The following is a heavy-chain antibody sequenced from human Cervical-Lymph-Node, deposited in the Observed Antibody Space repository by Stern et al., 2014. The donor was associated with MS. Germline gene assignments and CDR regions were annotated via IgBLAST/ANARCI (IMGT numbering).Heavy chain of an antibody. CDR3: ASRAIAAAAPFDY. V-gene: IGHV4-34*01. J-gene: IGHJ4*02. CDR1: GGSFSGYY. D-gene: IGHD6-13*01. CDR2: INHSGST. Sequence: QVQLQQWGAGLLKPSETLSLTCAVYGGSFSGYYWSWIRQPPGKGLEWIGKINHSGSTNYTPSLKSRFTISVDTSKNQFSLKLSSVTAADTAVYYCASRAIAAAAPFDYWGQGTLVTVSS.